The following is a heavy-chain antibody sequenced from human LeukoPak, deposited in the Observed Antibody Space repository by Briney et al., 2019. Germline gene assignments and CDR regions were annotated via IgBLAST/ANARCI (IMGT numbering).Heavy chain of an antibody. CDR1: GFTFSSYG. V-gene: IGHV3-33*01. Sequence: GGSLRLSCAASGFTFSSYGMHWVRQAPGKGLEWVAVIWYDGSNKYYADSVKGRFTISRDNSKNTLYLQMNSLRAEDTAVYYCARDLGGSYWGQFDYWGQGTLVTVSS. CDR3: ARDLGGSYWGQFDY. D-gene: IGHD1-26*01. J-gene: IGHJ4*02. CDR2: IWYDGSNK.